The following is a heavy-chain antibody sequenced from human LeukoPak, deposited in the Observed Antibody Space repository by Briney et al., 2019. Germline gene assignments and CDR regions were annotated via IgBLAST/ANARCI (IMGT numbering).Heavy chain of an antibody. Sequence: GASVKVSCKASGYTFTSYAMHWVRQAPGQRLEWMGWINAGNGNTKYSQKFQGRVTITRDTSASTAYMELSSLRSEDTAVYYCARGVGYQLLWGYFDYWGQGTVVTVSS. J-gene: IGHJ4*02. CDR2: INAGNGNT. D-gene: IGHD2-2*01. CDR3: ARGVGYQLLWGYFDY. V-gene: IGHV1-3*01. CDR1: GYTFTSYA.